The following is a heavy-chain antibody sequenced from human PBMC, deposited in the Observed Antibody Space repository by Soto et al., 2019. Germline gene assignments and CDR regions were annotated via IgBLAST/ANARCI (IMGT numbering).Heavy chain of an antibody. CDR3: AKGFSSSWYYYGMDV. CDR1: GFTFSIYA. D-gene: IGHD6-13*01. CDR2: ISGSGGST. J-gene: IGHJ6*02. Sequence: LSCAASGFTFSIYAMSWVRQAPGKGLEWVSAISGSGGSTYYADSVKGRFTISRDNSKNTLYLQMNSLRAEDTAVYYCAKGFSSSWYYYGMDVWGQGTTVTVSS. V-gene: IGHV3-23*01.